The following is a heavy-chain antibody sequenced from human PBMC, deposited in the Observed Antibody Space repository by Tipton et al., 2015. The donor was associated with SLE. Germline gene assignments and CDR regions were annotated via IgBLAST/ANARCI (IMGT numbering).Heavy chain of an antibody. CDR1: GGSISSGGYY. V-gene: IGHV4-31*03. J-gene: IGHJ3*02. Sequence: TLSLTCTVSGGSISSGGYYWSWIRQHPGKGLEWIGYIYYSGSTYYNPSLKSRVTISVGTSKNQFSLKLSSVTAADTAVYYCARKVGATTEGAFDIWGQGTMVTVSS. CDR2: IYYSGST. D-gene: IGHD1-26*01. CDR3: ARKVGATTEGAFDI.